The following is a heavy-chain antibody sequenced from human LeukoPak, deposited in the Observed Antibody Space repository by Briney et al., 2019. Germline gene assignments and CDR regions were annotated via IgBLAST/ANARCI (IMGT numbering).Heavy chain of an antibody. V-gene: IGHV3-21*01. Sequence: GGSLRLSCAASGFTFSTYIMNWVHQTPGKGLEWVSSIGTSTSYIYYADSVKGRFTISRDNAKNSLYLEMNSLRAEDTAVYYCARATSGYSYGLHYWGQGTLVTVSS. CDR1: GFTFSTYI. J-gene: IGHJ4*02. CDR2: IGTSTSYI. CDR3: ARATSGYSYGLHY. D-gene: IGHD5-18*01.